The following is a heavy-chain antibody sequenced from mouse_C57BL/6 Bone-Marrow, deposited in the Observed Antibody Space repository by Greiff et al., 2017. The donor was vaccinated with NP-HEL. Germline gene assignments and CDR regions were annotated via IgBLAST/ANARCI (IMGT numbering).Heavy chain of an antibody. J-gene: IGHJ3*01. V-gene: IGHV10-1*01. Sequence: EVKLVESGGGLVQPKGSLKLSCAASGFSFNTYAMNWVRQAPGKGLEWVARIRSKSNNYATYYADSVKDRFTISRDDSESMLYLQMNNLKTEDTAMYYCVRHRGTPGEFAYWGQGTLVTVSA. D-gene: IGHD3-1*01. CDR3: VRHRGTPGEFAY. CDR1: GFSFNTYA. CDR2: IRSKSNNYAT.